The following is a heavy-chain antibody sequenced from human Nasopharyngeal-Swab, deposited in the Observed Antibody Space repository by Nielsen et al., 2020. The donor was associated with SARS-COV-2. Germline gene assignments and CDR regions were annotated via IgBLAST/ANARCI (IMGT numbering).Heavy chain of an antibody. D-gene: IGHD2-21*01. V-gene: IGHV4-59*01. CDR3: AREFGDTFDY. Sequence: ETRCLTGTVSGGSISRYDWSWIRQPPGKGLEWIGYLYHSGSTNYNPSLKSRVTISVDTSKNQFSLKLSSVTAADTAVYYCAREFGDTFDYWGQGTLVTVSS. CDR1: GGSISRYD. J-gene: IGHJ4*02. CDR2: LYHSGST.